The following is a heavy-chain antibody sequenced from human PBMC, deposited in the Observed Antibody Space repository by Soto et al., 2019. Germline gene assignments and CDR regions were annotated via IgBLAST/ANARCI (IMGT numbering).Heavy chain of an antibody. CDR2: ISYDGSNK. CDR3: ARDSLPLEYYDRTRDYYYYGMDV. Sequence: SLRLSCAASGFTFSSYAMHWVRQAPGKGLEWVAVISYDGSNKYYADSVKGRFTIPRDNSKNTLYLQMNSLRAEDTAVYYCARDSLPLEYYDRTRDYYYYGMDVWGQGTTVTVSS. J-gene: IGHJ6*02. CDR1: GFTFSSYA. V-gene: IGHV3-30-3*01. D-gene: IGHD3-22*01.